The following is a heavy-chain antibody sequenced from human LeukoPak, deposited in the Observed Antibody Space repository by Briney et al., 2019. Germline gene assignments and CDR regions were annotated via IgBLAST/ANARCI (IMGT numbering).Heavy chain of an antibody. Sequence: GASVKVSCKTSGYTFSNYGVSWVRQAPGQGLEWMGGIIPIFGTANYAQKFQGRVTITTDESTSTAYMELSSLRSEDTAVYYCARTSSGWYQPSFDYWGQGTLVTVSS. J-gene: IGHJ4*02. V-gene: IGHV1-69*05. D-gene: IGHD6-19*01. CDR3: ARTSSGWYQPSFDY. CDR1: GYTFSNYG. CDR2: IIPIFGTA.